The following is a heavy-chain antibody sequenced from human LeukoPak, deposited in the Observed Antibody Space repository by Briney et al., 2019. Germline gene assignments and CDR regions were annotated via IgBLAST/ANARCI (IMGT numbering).Heavy chain of an antibody. V-gene: IGHV3-74*01. CDR1: GFIFSDYL. CDR2: VNRDGSST. CDR3: ARDRSISAAGDTY. J-gene: IGHJ4*02. D-gene: IGHD6-13*01. Sequence: GGSLRLSCAASGFIFSDYLMHWVRQAPGKGLVWVSRVNRDGSSTSYADSVKGRFTISRDNAKNTLSLQMNSLRAEDTAVYYCARDRSISAAGDTYWGQGTLVTVSS.